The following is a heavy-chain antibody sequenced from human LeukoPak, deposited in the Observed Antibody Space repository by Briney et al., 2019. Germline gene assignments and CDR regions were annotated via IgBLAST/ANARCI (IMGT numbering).Heavy chain of an antibody. J-gene: IGHJ5*02. CDR1: GYEFTSYG. CDR3: ARDVLEVLGGYPTNWFAP. CDR2: ISAYNGNT. Sequence: ASVKVSCKASGYEFTSYGISWVRQAPGQGLEWMGWISAYNGNTNYAQKLQGRVTMTTDTSTNTAYMELRSLTSDDTAVYYCARDVLEVLGGYPTNWFAPGGQGTLVTASP. V-gene: IGHV1-18*01. D-gene: IGHD3-16*01.